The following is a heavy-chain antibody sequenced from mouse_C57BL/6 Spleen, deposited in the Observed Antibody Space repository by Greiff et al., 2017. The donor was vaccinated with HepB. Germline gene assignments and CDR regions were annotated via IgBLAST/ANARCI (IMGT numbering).Heavy chain of an antibody. CDR1: GYAFSSSW. J-gene: IGHJ4*01. D-gene: IGHD2-2*01. CDR3: ARLTMVTTRAMDY. CDR2: IYPGDGDT. Sequence: QVQLQQSGPELVKPGASVKISCKASGYAFSSSWMNWVKQRPGKGLEWIGRIYPGDGDTNYNGKFKGKATLTADKSSSTAYMQLSSLTSEDSAVYYCARLTMVTTRAMDYWGQGTSVTVSS. V-gene: IGHV1-82*01.